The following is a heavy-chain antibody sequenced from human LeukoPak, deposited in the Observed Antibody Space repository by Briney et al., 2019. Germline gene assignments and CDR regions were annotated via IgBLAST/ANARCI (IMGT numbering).Heavy chain of an antibody. V-gene: IGHV1-2*04. Sequence: ASVKVSCKASGYTFTGYYMHWVRQAPGQGLEWMGWINPNSGGTNYAQKFQGWVTMTRDTSISTAYMELSRLRSDDTAVYYCARERQNYYYYGMDVWGQGTTATVSS. CDR3: ARERQNYYYYGMDV. J-gene: IGHJ6*02. CDR2: INPNSGGT. CDR1: GYTFTGYY.